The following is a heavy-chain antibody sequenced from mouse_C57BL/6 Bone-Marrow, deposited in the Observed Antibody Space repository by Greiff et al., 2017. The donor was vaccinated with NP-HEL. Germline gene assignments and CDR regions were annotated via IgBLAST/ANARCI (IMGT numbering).Heavy chain of an antibody. V-gene: IGHV1-81*01. Sequence: QVHVKQSGAELARPGASVKLSCKASGYTFTSYGISWVKQRTGQGLEWIGEIYPRSGNTYYYEKFKGKATLTADKSSSTAYMELRSLTSEDSAVYFCARGRADYWGQGTTLTVSS. CDR3: ARGRADY. CDR1: GYTFTSYG. J-gene: IGHJ2*01. CDR2: IYPRSGNT. D-gene: IGHD3-3*01.